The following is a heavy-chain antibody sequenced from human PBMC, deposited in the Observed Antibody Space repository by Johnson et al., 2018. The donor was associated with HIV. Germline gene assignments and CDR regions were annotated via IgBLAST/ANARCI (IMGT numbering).Heavy chain of an antibody. J-gene: IGHJ3*02. CDR3: TTDHDSSSWYHDAFDI. D-gene: IGHD6-13*01. V-gene: IGHV3-30*03. Sequence: QVQLVESGGGVVQPGGSLRLSCAASGFTFSSYGMHWVRHAPGTGLEWVAVISYDGSNKYYADSVQGRFPISRDNSKNTLYLQMNSLKTEDPAVYYCTTDHDSSSWYHDAFDIWGQGTMVTVSS. CDR1: GFTFSSYG. CDR2: ISYDGSNK.